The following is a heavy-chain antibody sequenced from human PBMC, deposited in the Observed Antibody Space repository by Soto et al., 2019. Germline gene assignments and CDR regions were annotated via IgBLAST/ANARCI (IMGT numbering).Heavy chain of an antibody. CDR3: AAVAYYYDSSGYYYVPSLDY. J-gene: IGHJ4*02. Sequence: SVKVSCKASGFTFTSSAVQWVRQARGQRLEWIGWIVVGSGNTNYAQKFQERVTITRDMSTSTAYMELSSLRSEDTAVYYCAAVAYYYDSSGYYYVPSLDYWGQGTLVTVSS. V-gene: IGHV1-58*01. CDR1: GFTFTSSA. CDR2: IVVGSGNT. D-gene: IGHD3-22*01.